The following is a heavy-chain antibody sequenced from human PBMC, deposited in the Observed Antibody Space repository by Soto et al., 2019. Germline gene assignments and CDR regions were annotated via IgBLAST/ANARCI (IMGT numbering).Heavy chain of an antibody. CDR1: GFTFSSYA. J-gene: IGHJ3*01. V-gene: IGHV3-23*01. Sequence: GGSLRLSCAASGFTFSSYAMSWVRQAPGKGLEWVSAISGSGGSTYYADSVKGRFTISRDNSKNTLYLQMNSLRAEDTAVYYCAKDDCSCPSCYGGRRFDVWGQGPMANVSS. CDR3: AKDDCSCPSCYGGRRFDV. CDR2: ISGSGGST. D-gene: IGHD2-2*01.